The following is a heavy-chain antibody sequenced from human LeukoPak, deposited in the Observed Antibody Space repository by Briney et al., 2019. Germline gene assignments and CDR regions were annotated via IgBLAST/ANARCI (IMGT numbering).Heavy chain of an antibody. CDR3: ARAPRPYYYGSGSALDY. CDR2: IDHSGST. D-gene: IGHD3-10*01. J-gene: IGHJ4*02. V-gene: IGHV4-34*01. CDR1: GGSFSGYY. Sequence: PSETLSLTCAVYGGSFSGYYWSWIRQPPGKGLEWIGEIDHSGSTNYNPSLKSRVTISVDTSKNQFSLKLSSVTAADTAVYYCARAPRPYYYGSGSALDYWGQGTLVTVSS.